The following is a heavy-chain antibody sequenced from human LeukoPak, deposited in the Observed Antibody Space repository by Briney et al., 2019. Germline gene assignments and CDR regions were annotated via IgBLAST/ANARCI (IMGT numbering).Heavy chain of an antibody. CDR3: ARELDIPGCLDY. V-gene: IGHV5-51*01. D-gene: IGHD2-15*01. J-gene: IGHJ4*02. CDR2: IYPGDSHT. CDR1: GYIFTSYW. Sequence: GESLKISCKGSGYIFTSYWIGWVRQMPGKGLEWMGIIYPGDSHTTYSPSFQGQVTISADKSISTAYLQWSSLKASDTAMYYCARELDIPGCLDYWGQGTLVTVSS.